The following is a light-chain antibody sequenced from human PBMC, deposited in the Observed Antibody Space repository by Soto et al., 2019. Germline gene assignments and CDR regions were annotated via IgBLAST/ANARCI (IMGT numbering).Light chain of an antibody. CDR1: NSNIGINT. Sequence: QSVLTQPPSASGTPGQRVTISCSGSNSNIGINTVSWYQQVPGTAPRVLIYADNQRPSGVPDRFSGSKSGTSASLAISWLQSEDEAAYYYAAWHDTLPGRHVFGTGTKVTVL. CDR3: AAWHDTLPGRHV. J-gene: IGLJ1*01. V-gene: IGLV1-44*01. CDR2: ADN.